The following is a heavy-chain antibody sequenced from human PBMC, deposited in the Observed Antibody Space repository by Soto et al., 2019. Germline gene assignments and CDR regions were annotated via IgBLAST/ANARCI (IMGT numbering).Heavy chain of an antibody. CDR3: ARAQTSYDYVWGSYRSTRRFDP. Sequence: SETLSLTCAVYGESFSGYYWIWIRQPPGKGLEWIGEINHSGSTNYNPSLKSRVTISVDTSKNQFSLKLSSVTAADTAVYYCARAQTSYDYVWGSYRSTRRFDPCGQGTLVTVSS. D-gene: IGHD3-16*02. CDR1: GESFSGYY. J-gene: IGHJ5*02. CDR2: INHSGST. V-gene: IGHV4-34*01.